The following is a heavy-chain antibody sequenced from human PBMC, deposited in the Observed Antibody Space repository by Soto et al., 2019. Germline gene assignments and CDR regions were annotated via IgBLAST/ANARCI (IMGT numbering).Heavy chain of an antibody. CDR3: ASLPATSDFDY. J-gene: IGHJ4*02. D-gene: IGHD2-2*01. V-gene: IGHV4-4*02. CDR1: GGDISSRNW. Sequence: TLSLTGAVSGGDISSRNWWSWVRQPPGKGLEWIGEIYHSGSTNYNPSLKSRVTISVDKSKNQFSLKLSSVTAADTAVYYCASLPATSDFDYWGQGTLVTVSS. CDR2: IYHSGST.